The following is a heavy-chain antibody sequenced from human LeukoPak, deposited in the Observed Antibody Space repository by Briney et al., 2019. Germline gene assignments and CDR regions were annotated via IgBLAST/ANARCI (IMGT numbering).Heavy chain of an antibody. Sequence: SGESLKISCKASEYNFISYWIGWVRQMPGKGLEWMGVIYPNDSDTRYSPSFQGQVTISADKSINTAYLQWSSLEASDSAIYYCARGYSSGAVYFDFWGQGALVTVSS. D-gene: IGHD6-19*01. V-gene: IGHV5-51*01. CDR3: ARGYSSGAVYFDF. CDR2: IYPNDSDT. J-gene: IGHJ4*02. CDR1: EYNFISYW.